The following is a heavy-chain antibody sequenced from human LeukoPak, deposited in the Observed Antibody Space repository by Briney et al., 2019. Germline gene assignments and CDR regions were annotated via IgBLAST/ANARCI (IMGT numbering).Heavy chain of an antibody. D-gene: IGHD2-8*01. CDR3: AKDLMVVAFYYYYYGMDV. Sequence: GGSLRLSCAASGFTFSSYAMSWVRQAPGKGLEWVSAISGSGGSTYYADCVKGRFTISRDNSKNTLYLQMNSLRAEDTAVYYCAKDLMVVAFYYYYYGMDVWGQGTTVTVSS. V-gene: IGHV3-23*01. CDR1: GFTFSSYA. CDR2: ISGSGGST. J-gene: IGHJ6*02.